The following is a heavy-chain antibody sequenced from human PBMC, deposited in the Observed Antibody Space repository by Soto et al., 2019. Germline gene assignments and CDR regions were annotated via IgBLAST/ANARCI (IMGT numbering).Heavy chain of an antibody. V-gene: IGHV3-30*03. CDR1: GFTFTSYG. Sequence: QAHLVESGGGVVQPGRSLRLSCAASGFTFTSYGMHWVRQAPGTRLEWVAVISYDGGLQHYADSVKGRFTISRDNSKKIVLLQMNSPRAEDTAVYYWVSDRGYGHASVPYSWGQGTLVSVSS. CDR3: VSDRGYGHASVPYS. J-gene: IGHJ4*02. CDR2: ISYDGGLQ. D-gene: IGHD5-18*01.